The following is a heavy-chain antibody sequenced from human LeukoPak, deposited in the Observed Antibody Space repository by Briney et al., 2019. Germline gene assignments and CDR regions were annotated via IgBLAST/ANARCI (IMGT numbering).Heavy chain of an antibody. V-gene: IGHV3-23*01. CDR2: ISGSGNST. Sequence: GGSLRLSCAASGFTFTNYAMTWVRQAPGKGLEWVSVISGSGNSTYYADSVKGRFTISRDNPRNTLYLQMNSLRAEDTAVYYCAKAIGNSKRPLDYWGQGTLVTASS. D-gene: IGHD6-13*01. CDR3: AKAIGNSKRPLDY. J-gene: IGHJ4*02. CDR1: GFTFTNYA.